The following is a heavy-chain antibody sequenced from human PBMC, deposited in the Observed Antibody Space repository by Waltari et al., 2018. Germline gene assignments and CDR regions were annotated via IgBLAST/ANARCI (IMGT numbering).Heavy chain of an antibody. Sequence: QVHLVQSGAAVKKPGASVTVSCKASGYPFSGYHMHWVRQAPGQGLEWMGWINPNTGNTNYGQKFQGRVTLTRDTPNTTAYMELSGLTSDDTAVYYCARDRWAAERPYKWLDPWGQGTQVTVSS. V-gene: IGHV1-2*02. CDR2: INPNTGNT. J-gene: IGHJ5*02. CDR1: GYPFSGYH. CDR3: ARDRWAAERPYKWLDP. D-gene: IGHD6-13*01.